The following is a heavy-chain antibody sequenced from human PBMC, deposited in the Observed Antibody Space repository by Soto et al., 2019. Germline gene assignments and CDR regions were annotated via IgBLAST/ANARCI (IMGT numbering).Heavy chain of an antibody. J-gene: IGHJ6*02. Sequence: PGGSLRLSCAASGFTFNTYGMHWVRQAPGKGLEWVAVIWYDGGIKYYADSAKGRFTVSRDNSRNTLYLQMNSLRVGDTAVYYCARIDCTGGTCRPYAYYGLDVWGQGTTVTVSS. CDR1: GFTFNTYG. V-gene: IGHV3-33*01. D-gene: IGHD2-15*01. CDR3: ARIDCTGGTCRPYAYYGLDV. CDR2: IWYDGGIK.